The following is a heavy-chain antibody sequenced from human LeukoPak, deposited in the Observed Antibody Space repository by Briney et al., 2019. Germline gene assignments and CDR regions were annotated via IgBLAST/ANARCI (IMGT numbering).Heavy chain of an antibody. CDR1: GFTFSSYA. CDR3: AKSYLRFLEWSSFDP. CDR2: ISGSGGST. D-gene: IGHD3-3*01. J-gene: IGHJ5*02. V-gene: IGHV3-23*01. Sequence: GGSLRLSCAASGFTFSSYAMSWVRQAPGKGLEWVSAISGSGGSTYYADSVKGRFTISRDNSKNTLYLQMNSLRAEDTAVYYCAKSYLRFLEWSSFDPWGQGTLVTVSS.